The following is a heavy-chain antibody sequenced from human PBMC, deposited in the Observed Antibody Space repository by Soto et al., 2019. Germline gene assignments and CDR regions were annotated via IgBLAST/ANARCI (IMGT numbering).Heavy chain of an antibody. CDR2: IYYSGST. V-gene: IGHV4-59*08. Sequence: SETLSLTCTVSGGSISSYYWSWIRQPPGKGLEWIGYIYYSGSTNYNPSLKSRVTISVDASKNQFSLKLSSVTAADTAVYYCARLGATYVAFDIWGQGTMVTVSS. D-gene: IGHD1-26*01. CDR1: GGSISSYY. CDR3: ARLGATYVAFDI. J-gene: IGHJ3*02.